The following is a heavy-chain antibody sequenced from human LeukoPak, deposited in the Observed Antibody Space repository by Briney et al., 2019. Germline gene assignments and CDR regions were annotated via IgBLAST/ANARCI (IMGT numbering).Heavy chain of an antibody. Sequence: GGSLRLSCAASGFTFSNAWMSWVRQAPGKGLEWVGRIKSKTDGGTTDYAAPVKGRFTISGDDSKNTLYLQMNSLKTEDTAVYYCTTDRNVWGSYRPVDYWGQGTLVTVSS. CDR2: IKSKTDGGTT. D-gene: IGHD3-16*02. V-gene: IGHV3-15*01. J-gene: IGHJ4*02. CDR3: TTDRNVWGSYRPVDY. CDR1: GFTFSNAW.